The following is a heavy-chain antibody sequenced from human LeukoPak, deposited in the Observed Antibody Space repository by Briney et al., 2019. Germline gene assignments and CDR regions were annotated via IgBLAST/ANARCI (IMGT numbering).Heavy chain of an antibody. D-gene: IGHD3-22*01. CDR3: AKDLYHRYYHNSGHAFDY. J-gene: IGHJ4*02. CDR1: GYTFTSYN. V-gene: IGHV1-46*01. CDR2: INPSGGST. Sequence: GASVTVSCKASGYTFTSYNMHWVRQAPGQGLEWMGIINPSGGSTNYAQKFQGRVTMTRDTSTSTVYMELSSLRSEDTAVYYCAKDLYHRYYHNSGHAFDYWGQGTLVTVSS.